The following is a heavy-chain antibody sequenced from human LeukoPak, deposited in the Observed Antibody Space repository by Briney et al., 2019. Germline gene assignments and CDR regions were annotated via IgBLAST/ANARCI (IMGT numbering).Heavy chain of an antibody. CDR3: ARGPHNTWFDP. CDR2: INHSGST. CDR1: GGSFSGYY. J-gene: IGHJ5*02. V-gene: IGHV4-34*01. Sequence: SETLSLTCAVYGGSFSGYYWSWIRQPPGKGLEWIGEINHSGSTNYNPSLKSRVTISVDTSKNQFSLKLSSVTAADTAVYYCARGPHNTWFDPWGQGTLVTVSS.